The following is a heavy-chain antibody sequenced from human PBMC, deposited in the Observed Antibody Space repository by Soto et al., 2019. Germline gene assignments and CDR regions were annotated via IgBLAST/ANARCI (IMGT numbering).Heavy chain of an antibody. V-gene: IGHV1-8*02. J-gene: IGHJ4*02. CDR1: GYTFTSYD. Sequence: ASVKVSCKASGYTFTSYDINWVRQATGQGLEYLVWMNPNSGNTGYVQKFQGRVTLTRNTSISTAYLQWSSLKASDTAMYYCARPYYYDSSGYYSGLDYWGQGTLVTVSS. D-gene: IGHD3-22*01. CDR3: ARPYYYDSSGYYSGLDY. CDR2: MNPNSGNT.